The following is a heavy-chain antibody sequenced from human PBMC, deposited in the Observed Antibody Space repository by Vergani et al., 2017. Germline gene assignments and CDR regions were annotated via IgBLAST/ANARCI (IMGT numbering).Heavy chain of an antibody. CDR2: IYTSGST. J-gene: IGHJ4*02. CDR1: GGSISSGSYY. V-gene: IGHV4-61*02. CDR3: AGPQGTSAYYYGGFDY. D-gene: IGHD3-22*01. Sequence: QLQLQESGPGLVKPSETLSLTCTVSGGSISSGSYYWSWIRQPAGKGLEWIGRIYTSGSTNYNPSLKSRVTMSVDTSKNQFSLKLSSVTAADTAVYYCAGPQGTSAYYYGGFDYWGQGILVTVSS.